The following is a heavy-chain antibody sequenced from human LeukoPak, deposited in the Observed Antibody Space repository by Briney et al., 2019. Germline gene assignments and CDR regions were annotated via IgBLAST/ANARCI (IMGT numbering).Heavy chain of an antibody. CDR2: ISWNSGSI. V-gene: IGHV3-9*01. D-gene: IGHD4-17*01. CDR1: GFTFDDYA. J-gene: IGHJ3*02. CDR3: AKDRSAGTREIRNAFDI. Sequence: GGSLRLSCAASGFTFDDYAMHWVRQAPGKGLEWVSGISWNSGSIGYADSVKGRFTIPRDNAKNSLYLQMNSLRAEDTALYYCAKDRSAGTREIRNAFDIWGQGTMVTVSS.